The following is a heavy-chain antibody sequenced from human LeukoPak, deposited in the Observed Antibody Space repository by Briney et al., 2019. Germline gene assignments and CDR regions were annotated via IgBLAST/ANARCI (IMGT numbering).Heavy chain of an antibody. J-gene: IGHJ4*02. CDR1: GFTFSSYA. CDR2: IKQDGSEK. CDR3: ARGFYDFWSGYFFDY. V-gene: IGHV3-7*01. Sequence: AGGSLRLSCAASGFTFSSYAMHWVRQAPGKGQEWVANIKQDGSEKYYVDSVKGRFTISRDNAKNSLYLQMNSLRAEDTAVYYCARGFYDFWSGYFFDYWGQGTLVTVSS. D-gene: IGHD3-3*01.